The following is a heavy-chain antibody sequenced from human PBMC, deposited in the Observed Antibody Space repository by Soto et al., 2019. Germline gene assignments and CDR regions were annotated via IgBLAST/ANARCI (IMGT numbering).Heavy chain of an antibody. J-gene: IGHJ3*02. CDR3: ARGSYYYDSSGYYSHAFDI. Sequence: QVQLVQSGAEVKKPGASVKVSCKASGYTFTSYYMHWVRQAPGQGLEWMGIINPSGGSTSYAQKFQGRVTMTRDTSTSKVYMELSSLRSEDTAVYYCARGSYYYDSSGYYSHAFDIWGQGTMVTVSS. CDR1: GYTFTSYY. D-gene: IGHD3-22*01. V-gene: IGHV1-46*01. CDR2: INPSGGST.